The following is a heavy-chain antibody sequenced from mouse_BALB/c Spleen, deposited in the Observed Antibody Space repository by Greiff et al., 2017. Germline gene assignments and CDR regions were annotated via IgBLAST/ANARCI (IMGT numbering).Heavy chain of an antibody. J-gene: IGHJ2*01. Sequence: VKLQESGAELVRPGVSVKISCKGSGYTFTDYAMHWVKQSHAKSLEWIGVISTYYGDASYNQKFKGKATMTVDKSSSTAYMELARLTSEDSAIYYCAIGEEHYCDYWGQGTTLTVSS. V-gene: IGHV1S137*01. CDR2: ISTYYGDA. CDR1: GYTFTDYA. CDR3: AIGEEHYCDY. D-gene: IGHD2-14*01.